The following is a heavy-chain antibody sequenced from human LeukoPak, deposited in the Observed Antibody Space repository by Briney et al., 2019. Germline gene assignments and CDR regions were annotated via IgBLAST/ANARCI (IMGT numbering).Heavy chain of an antibody. D-gene: IGHD3-16*02. V-gene: IGHV1-46*01. CDR2: INPSGGST. Sequence: ASAKVSCKASGYTFTSYYMHWVRQAPGQGLEWMGIINPSGGSTNYAQKFQGRVTITTDESTSTAYMELSSLRSEDTAVYYCASVTDEGFDPWGQGTLVTVSS. J-gene: IGHJ5*02. CDR3: ASVTDEGFDP. CDR1: GYTFTSYY.